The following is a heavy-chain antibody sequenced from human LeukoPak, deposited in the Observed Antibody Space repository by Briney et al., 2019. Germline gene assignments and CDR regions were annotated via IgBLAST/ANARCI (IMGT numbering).Heavy chain of an antibody. CDR2: IYYTET. D-gene: IGHD7-27*01. V-gene: IGHV4-59*02. J-gene: IGHJ4*02. CDR1: GGSVSDYY. Sequence: PSETLSLTCTVSGGSVSDYYWGWIRQSPGKALEWIGYIYYTETSCNPSLKSRVTISADTSRDQFSLKLSSVTAADTAVYYCASRKLGNDYWGQGILVTVTS. CDR3: ASRKLGNDY.